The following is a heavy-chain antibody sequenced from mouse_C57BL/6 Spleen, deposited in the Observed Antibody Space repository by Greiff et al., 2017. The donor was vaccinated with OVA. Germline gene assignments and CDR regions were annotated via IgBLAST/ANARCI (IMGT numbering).Heavy chain of an antibody. D-gene: IGHD1-1*02. CDR1: GYSITSGYY. CDR2: ISYDGSN. Sequence: DVKLQESGPGLVKPSQSLSLTCSVTGYSITSGYYWNWIRQFPGNKLEWMGYISYDGSNNYNPSLKNRISITRDTSKNQFFLKLNSVTTEDTATYYCARTGGSHFDYWGQGTTLTVSS. V-gene: IGHV3-6*01. CDR3: ARTGGSHFDY. J-gene: IGHJ2*01.